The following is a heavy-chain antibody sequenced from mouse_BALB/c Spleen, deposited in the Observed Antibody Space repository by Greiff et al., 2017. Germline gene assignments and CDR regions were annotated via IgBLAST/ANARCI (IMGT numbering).Heavy chain of an antibody. CDR3: ARPQGYYFDY. CDR2: ISSGGGST. J-gene: IGHJ2*01. Sequence: EVQVVESGGGLVKPGGSLKLSCAASGFAFSSYDMSWVRQTPEKRLEWVAYISSGGGSTYYPDTVKGRFTISRDNAKNTLYLQMSSLKSEDTAMYYCARPQGYYFDYWGQGTTLTVSS. CDR1: GFAFSSYD. D-gene: IGHD6-1*01. V-gene: IGHV5-12-1*01.